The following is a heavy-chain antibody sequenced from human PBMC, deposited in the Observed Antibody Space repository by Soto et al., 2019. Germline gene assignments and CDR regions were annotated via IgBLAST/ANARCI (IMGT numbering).Heavy chain of an antibody. CDR2: ITPILGAA. D-gene: IGHD3-22*01. CDR3: ASESDYYDSSGYYWFDP. CDR1: GYTFTSYY. Sequence: SVKVSCKASGYTFTSYYMHWVRQAPGQGLEWMGGITPILGAANYAQKFQGRVSIIPDESTSTAYMELSSLRSEDTAVYHCASESDYYDSSGYYWFDPWGQGTLVTVSS. J-gene: IGHJ5*02. V-gene: IGHV1-69*13.